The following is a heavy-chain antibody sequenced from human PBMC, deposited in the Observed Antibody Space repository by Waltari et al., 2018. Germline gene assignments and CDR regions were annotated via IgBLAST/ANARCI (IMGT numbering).Heavy chain of an antibody. CDR2: KQQNGRDK. J-gene: IGHJ5*02. CDR1: GFTFSRSW. Sequence: EVQLVESGGDLVQPGGSLRLSCAASGFTFSRSWMTWVRQAPGKGREVVGNKQQNGRDKWDADSVRGRFTISRDNAMNALYLQMNSLRVEDTAVYYCARDLVATPPWGQGTLVTVSS. V-gene: IGHV3-7*01. CDR3: ARDLVATPP. D-gene: IGHD2-21*02.